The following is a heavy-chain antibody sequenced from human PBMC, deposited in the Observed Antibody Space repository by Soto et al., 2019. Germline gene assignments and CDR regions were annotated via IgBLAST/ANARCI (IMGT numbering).Heavy chain of an antibody. J-gene: IGHJ6*02. CDR3: ASDFFCGGARACPAIDV. V-gene: IGHV1-18*04. D-gene: IGHD2-21*01. CDR1: GATFSGYT. CDR2: ISGYNGNT. Sequence: ASVKVSCKASGATFSGYTITCVRQAPGQRLEWMGRISGYNGNTNYARTLRGRLTLTTDTSTSTAYMELRSLTSDDTAVYYCASDFFCGGARACPAIDVWGQGTTVTVSS.